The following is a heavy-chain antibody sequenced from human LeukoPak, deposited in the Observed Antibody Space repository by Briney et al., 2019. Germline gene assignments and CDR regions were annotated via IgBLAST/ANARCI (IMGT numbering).Heavy chain of an antibody. V-gene: IGHV3-30*18. CDR1: GFTFSSYG. J-gene: IGHJ4*02. D-gene: IGHD1-26*01. CDR3: AKDRGVGAPFDY. Sequence: GSLRLSCAASGFTFSSYGMHWVRQAPGKGLEWVAVISYDGSNKYYADSVKGRFTISRDNSKNTLYLQMNSLRAEDTAVYYCAKDRGVGAPFDYWGQGTLVTVSS. CDR2: ISYDGSNK.